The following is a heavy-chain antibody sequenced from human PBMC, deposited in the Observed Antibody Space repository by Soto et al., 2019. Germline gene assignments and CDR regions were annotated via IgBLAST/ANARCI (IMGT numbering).Heavy chain of an antibody. D-gene: IGHD6-19*01. J-gene: IGHJ3*02. V-gene: IGHV3-21*04. CDR1: GFTFSSYS. CDR3: AKDGIPVAFDI. CDR2: ISSSSSYT. Sequence: GGSLRLSCAASGFTFSSYSMNWVRQAPGKGLEWVSSISSSSSYTYYADSVKGRFTISRDNSKNTLYLQMNSLRAEDTAVYYCAKDGIPVAFDIWGQGTMVTVSS.